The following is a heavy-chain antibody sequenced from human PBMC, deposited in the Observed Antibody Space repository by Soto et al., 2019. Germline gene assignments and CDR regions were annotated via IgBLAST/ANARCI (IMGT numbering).Heavy chain of an antibody. J-gene: IGHJ6*02. V-gene: IGHV3-21*01. CDR1: GFTFSSYS. D-gene: IGHD5-18*01. CDR2: ISSSSSYI. Sequence: EVQLVESGGGLVKPGGSLRLSCAASGFTFSSYSMNWVRQAPGKGLEWVSSISSSSSYIYYVDSVKGRFTISRDNAKNSLYLQMNSLRAEDTAVYYCARDSGIQLWLLVSDGMDVWGQGTTVTVSS. CDR3: ARDSGIQLWLLVSDGMDV.